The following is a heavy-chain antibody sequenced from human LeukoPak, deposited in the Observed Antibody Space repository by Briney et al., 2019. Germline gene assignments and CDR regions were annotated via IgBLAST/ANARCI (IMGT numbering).Heavy chain of an antibody. D-gene: IGHD3-3*01. CDR3: ARAYYDFWSGYTRADNWFDP. Sequence: GESLKISCKGSGYSFTSYWIGWVRQMPGKGLEWMGIIYPGGSDTRYSPSFQGQVTISADKSISTAYLQWSSLKASDTAMYYCARAYYDFWSGYTRADNWFDPWGQGTLVTVSS. CDR2: IYPGGSDT. V-gene: IGHV5-51*01. J-gene: IGHJ5*02. CDR1: GYSFTSYW.